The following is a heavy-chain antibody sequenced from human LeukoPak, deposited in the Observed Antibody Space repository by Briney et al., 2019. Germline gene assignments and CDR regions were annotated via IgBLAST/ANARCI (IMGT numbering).Heavy chain of an antibody. CDR1: GYTFTSYY. Sequence: ASVKVSCKASGYTFTSYYMDWVRQAPGQGLEWMALINPSGGSTSYAQKFQGRVTMTRDTSTSTVYMELSSLRSEDTAVYYCARDTSSSLYYFDYWGQGTLVTVSS. CDR2: INPSGGST. J-gene: IGHJ4*02. V-gene: IGHV1-46*01. CDR3: ARDTSSSLYYFDY. D-gene: IGHD2-2*01.